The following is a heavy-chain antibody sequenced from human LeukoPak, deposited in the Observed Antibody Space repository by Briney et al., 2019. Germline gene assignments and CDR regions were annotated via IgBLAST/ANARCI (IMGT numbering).Heavy chain of an antibody. CDR2: IYYSGST. Sequence: SETLSLTCTVSGGSISSSSYYWGWIRQPPGKGLEWIGSIYYSGSTYYNPSLKSRVTISVDTSKNQFSLKLSSVTAADTVVYYCARDRSSSRSFDYWGQGTLVTVSS. CDR3: ARDRSSSRSFDY. V-gene: IGHV4-39*07. J-gene: IGHJ4*02. CDR1: GGSISSSSYY. D-gene: IGHD6-13*01.